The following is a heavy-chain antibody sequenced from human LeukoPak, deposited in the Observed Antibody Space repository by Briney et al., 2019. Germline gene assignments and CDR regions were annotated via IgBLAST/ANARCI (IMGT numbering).Heavy chain of an antibody. CDR2: IIPIFGTA. J-gene: IGHJ4*02. D-gene: IGHD3-22*01. CDR1: GGTFSSYA. V-gene: IGHV1-69*05. CDR3: ARGLSYYDSSGYYLVIGGFDF. Sequence: ASVKVSCKASGGTFSSYAVSWVRQAPGQGLEWMGRIIPIFGTANYAQKFQGRVTITTDESTSTAYMELSSLRSEDTAVYYCARGLSYYDSSGYYLVIGGFDFWGQGILVTVSS.